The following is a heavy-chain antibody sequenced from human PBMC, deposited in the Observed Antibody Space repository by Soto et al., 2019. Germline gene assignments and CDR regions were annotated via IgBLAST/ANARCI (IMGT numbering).Heavy chain of an antibody. J-gene: IGHJ6*02. CDR2: ISAYNGNT. CDR3: AGDAMNMVRGVITYYYGMDV. CDR1: GYTFTSYG. Sequence: VKVSCKASGYTFTSYGISWVRQAPGQGLEWMGWISAYNGNTNYAQKLQGRVTMTTDTSTSTAYMELRSLRSDDTAVYYCAGDAMNMVRGVITYYYGMDVWGQGTTVTVSS. V-gene: IGHV1-18*01. D-gene: IGHD3-10*01.